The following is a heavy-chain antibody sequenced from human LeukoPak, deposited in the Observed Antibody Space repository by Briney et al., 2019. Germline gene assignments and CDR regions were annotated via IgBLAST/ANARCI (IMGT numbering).Heavy chain of an antibody. CDR2: IKQDGSEK. CDR3: ARNQRRLDY. D-gene: IGHD1-14*01. V-gene: IGHV3-7*01. Sequence: ETLSLTCTVSGGSISSSSYYWGWVCQAPGKGLELVANIKQDGSEKYYVDSVKGRFTISRDNAKNSLYLQMNSLRAEDTAVYYCARNQRRLDYWGQGTLVTVSS. CDR1: GGSISSSSYY. J-gene: IGHJ4*02.